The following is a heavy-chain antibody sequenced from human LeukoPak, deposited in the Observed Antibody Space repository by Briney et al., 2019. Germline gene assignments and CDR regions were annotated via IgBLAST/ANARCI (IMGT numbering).Heavy chain of an antibody. CDR1: GGSITSFY. CDR3: ARGQWERLRYNYIDV. J-gene: IGHJ6*03. V-gene: IGHV4-4*07. CDR2: NDTSGST. Sequence: PETLSLTCTLSGGSITSFYWNCIRHPARKGRGWVGRNDTSGSTNYNPYLKSRITMSVDTSKNQFSLRLSSVTAADTAVYYCARGQWERLRYNYIDVWGKGTTVTVSS. D-gene: IGHD1-26*01.